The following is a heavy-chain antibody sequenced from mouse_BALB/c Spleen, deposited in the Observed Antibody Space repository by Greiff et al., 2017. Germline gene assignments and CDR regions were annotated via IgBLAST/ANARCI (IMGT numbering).Heavy chain of an antibody. V-gene: IGHV1-5*01. CDR3: TRSVTARATYYYAMDY. D-gene: IGHD3-2*01. J-gene: IGHJ4*01. CDR2: IYPGNSDT. CDR1: GYTFTSYW. Sequence: VQLQQSGTVLARPGASVKMSCKASGYTFTSYWMHWVKQRPGQGLEWIGAIYPGNSDTSYNQKFKGKAKLTAVTSTSTAYMELSSLTNEDSAVYDCTRSVTARATYYYAMDYWGQGTSVTVSS.